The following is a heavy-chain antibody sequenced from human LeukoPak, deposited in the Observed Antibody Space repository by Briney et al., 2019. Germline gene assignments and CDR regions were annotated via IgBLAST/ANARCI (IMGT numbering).Heavy chain of an antibody. CDR3: ASSKYGSGSYYYYMDV. CDR1: GGSFSGYY. CDR2: INHSGST. J-gene: IGHJ6*03. Sequence: SETLSLTCAVSGGSFSGYYWSWIRQPPGKGLEWIGEINHSGSTNYNPSLKSRVTISLDTSKNQFSLKLSSVAAADTAVYYCASSKYGSGSYYYYMDVWGKGTTVTVSS. D-gene: IGHD3-10*01. V-gene: IGHV4-34*01.